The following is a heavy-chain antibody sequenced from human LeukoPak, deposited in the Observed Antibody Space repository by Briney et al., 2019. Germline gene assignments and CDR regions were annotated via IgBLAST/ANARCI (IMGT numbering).Heavy chain of an antibody. Sequence: SVEVSCKASGYTFTGYYMHWVRQAPGQGLEWMGGIIPIFGTANYAQKFQGRVTITADESTSTAYMELSSLRSEDTAVYYCAISGVGYCSGGSCSALSLAFDYWGQGTLVTVSS. CDR3: AISGVGYCSGGSCSALSLAFDY. CDR1: GYTFTGYY. J-gene: IGHJ4*02. V-gene: IGHV1-69*13. D-gene: IGHD2-15*01. CDR2: IIPIFGTA.